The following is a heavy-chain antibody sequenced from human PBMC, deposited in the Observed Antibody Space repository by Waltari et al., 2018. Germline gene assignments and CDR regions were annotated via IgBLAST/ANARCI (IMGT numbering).Heavy chain of an antibody. J-gene: IGHJ4*02. CDR1: GGTFSSYA. V-gene: IGHV1-69*13. D-gene: IGHD1-1*01. CDR2: IIPIFGTA. CDR3: ARDLGTQTGTDY. Sequence: QVQLVQSGAEVKKPGSSVKVSCRASGGTFSSYAISWVRQATGQGLEWMGGIIPIFGTANYAQKFQVRVTITADESTSTAYMELSSLRSEATAVYYCARDLGTQTGTDYWGQGTLVTVSS.